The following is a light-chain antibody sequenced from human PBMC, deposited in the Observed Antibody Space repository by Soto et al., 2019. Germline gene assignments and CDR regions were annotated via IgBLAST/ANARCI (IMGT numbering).Light chain of an antibody. J-gene: IGKJ2*01. Sequence: DIQMTQSPSTLSASVGDRVTITCRASQSVTNWLAWYQQKPGKAPNLLIYDASRLQSGIPSRFSGSGSGTEVHLPISSLQPDDFATYYCQQYTTYPYTFGQGTKLEIK. CDR1: QSVTNW. V-gene: IGKV1-5*01. CDR3: QQYTTYPYT. CDR2: DAS.